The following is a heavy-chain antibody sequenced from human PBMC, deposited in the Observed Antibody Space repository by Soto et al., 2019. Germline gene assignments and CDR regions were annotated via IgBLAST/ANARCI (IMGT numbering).Heavy chain of an antibody. J-gene: IGHJ3*02. V-gene: IGHV4-4*07. Sequence: PSETLSLTCTVSGGSIPYYSWCWIRQPAGKGLEWIGRIYTSGSTNYNPSLKSRVTMSVDTSRNQFSLKLSSVTAADTAVYFCARDIPDDAFDIWGRGTMVTVSS. CDR1: GGSIPYYS. D-gene: IGHD2-2*02. CDR3: ARDIPDDAFDI. CDR2: IYTSGST.